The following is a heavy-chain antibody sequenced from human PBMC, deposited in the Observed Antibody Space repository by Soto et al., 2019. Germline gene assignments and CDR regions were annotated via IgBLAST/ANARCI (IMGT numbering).Heavy chain of an antibody. Sequence: GTLSLTCNVSGGSISNYYGTWIRQSPEKGLEWIGYMYYNGNINYNPSLKSRVTISIDTSKNQFSLTLKSVTAADTAVYYCASGGNWFDPWGQGVLVTVS. D-gene: IGHD3-16*01. J-gene: IGHJ5*02. CDR3: ASGGNWFDP. V-gene: IGHV4-59*01. CDR1: GGSISNYY. CDR2: MYYNGNI.